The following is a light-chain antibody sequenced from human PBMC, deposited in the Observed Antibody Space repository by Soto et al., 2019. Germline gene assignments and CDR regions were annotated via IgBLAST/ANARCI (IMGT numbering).Light chain of an antibody. Sequence: EIVLTQSPGTLYLSPGERATLSCRASQSVSSSYLAWYQQKPGQAPRLLIYGASSRATGIPDRFSGSGSGTDFTLTISRREPEDFALYYCQQYGSSSWTFGQGTKVEIK. CDR3: QQYGSSSWT. CDR1: QSVSSSY. CDR2: GAS. J-gene: IGKJ1*01. V-gene: IGKV3-20*01.